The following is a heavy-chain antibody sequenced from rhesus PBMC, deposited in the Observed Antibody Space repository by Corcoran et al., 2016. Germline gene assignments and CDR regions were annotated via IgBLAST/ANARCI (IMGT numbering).Heavy chain of an antibody. CDR2: IGGSSGST. V-gene: IGHV4-127*01. CDR1: GYSISSGYG. D-gene: IGHD1-14*01. J-gene: IGHJ4*01. Sequence: QVQLQESGPGLVKPSETLSLTCAVSGYSISSGYGWSWIRQPPGKGLEWSGDIGGSSGSTNYNPSLKRRVTISKDTSKNQFSQKLSSVTAADTAVYYCARALAGTTDYWGQGVLVTVSS. CDR3: ARALAGTTDY.